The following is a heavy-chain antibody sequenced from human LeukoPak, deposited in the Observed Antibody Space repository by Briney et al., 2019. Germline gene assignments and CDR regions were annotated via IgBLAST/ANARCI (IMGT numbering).Heavy chain of an antibody. J-gene: IGHJ5*02. D-gene: IGHD5-12*01. Sequence: GGSLRLSCVASGFAFSHYWMSWVRQAPGKGLEWVANIKEDGSIEDYVDSVKGRFTVSRDNAKNSLYLEMNSLRVEDTAVYYCVSQQVAPPWGQGTLVIVSS. V-gene: IGHV3-7*01. CDR1: GFAFSHYW. CDR2: IKEDGSIE. CDR3: VSQQVAPP.